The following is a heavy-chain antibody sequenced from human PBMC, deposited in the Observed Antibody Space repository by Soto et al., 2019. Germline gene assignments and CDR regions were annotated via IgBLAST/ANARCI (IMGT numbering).Heavy chain of an antibody. D-gene: IGHD2-15*01. V-gene: IGHV4-31*03. Sequence: SETLSLTCTVSGGSISSGGYYWSWIRQHPGKGVEWIGYIYYSGSTYYNPSLKSRVTISVDTSKNQFSLKLSSVTAADTAVHYCARDRRYCSGGSCYAYYYGMDVWGQGTTVTVSS. J-gene: IGHJ6*02. CDR3: ARDRRYCSGGSCYAYYYGMDV. CDR2: IYYSGST. CDR1: GGSISSGGYY.